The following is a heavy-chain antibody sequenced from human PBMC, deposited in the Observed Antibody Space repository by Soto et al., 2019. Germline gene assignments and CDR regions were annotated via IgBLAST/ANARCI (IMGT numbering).Heavy chain of an antibody. CDR1: GFTFISYS. V-gene: IGHV3-48*02. J-gene: IGHJ4*02. D-gene: IGHD1-26*01. CDR3: ARDRGDVWEYYFDY. CDR2: ISSSSSTI. Sequence: WGSLRLSCAASGFTFISYSINFFRQAPGKWLEWVSYISSSSSTIYYADSVKGRFTISRDNAKNSLYLQMNSLRDEDTAVYYCARDRGDVWEYYFDYWGQGTLVTVSS.